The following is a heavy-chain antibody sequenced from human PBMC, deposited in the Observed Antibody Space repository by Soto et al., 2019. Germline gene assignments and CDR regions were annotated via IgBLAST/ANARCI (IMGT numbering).Heavy chain of an antibody. D-gene: IGHD2-2*01. Sequence: PGGSLRLSCAASGFTFSTYALSWVRQAPGKGLEWVSAISGSGGNTYYADSVKGRFTISRDNSKNTLYLQMNSLRAEDTAVYYCAKNEIVVVPAAYWGQGTLVTVSS. J-gene: IGHJ4*02. CDR2: ISGSGGNT. CDR3: AKNEIVVVPAAY. CDR1: GFTFSTYA. V-gene: IGHV3-23*01.